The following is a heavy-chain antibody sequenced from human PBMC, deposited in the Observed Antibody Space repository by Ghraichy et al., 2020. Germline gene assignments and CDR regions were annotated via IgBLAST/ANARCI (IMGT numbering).Heavy chain of an antibody. Sequence: GGSLRLSCAASGFTFSSYAMSWVRQAPGKGLEWVSAISGSGGSTYYADSVKGRFTISRDNSKNTLYLQMNSLRAEDTAVYYCAKDEPETYYYGSGSSGPDYWGQGTLVTVSS. CDR1: GFTFSSYA. D-gene: IGHD3-10*01. CDR2: ISGSGGST. V-gene: IGHV3-23*01. J-gene: IGHJ4*02. CDR3: AKDEPETYYYGSGSSGPDY.